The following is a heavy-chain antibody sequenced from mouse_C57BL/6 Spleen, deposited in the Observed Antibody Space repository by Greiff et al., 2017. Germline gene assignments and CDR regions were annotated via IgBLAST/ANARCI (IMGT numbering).Heavy chain of an antibody. J-gene: IGHJ1*03. CDR3: ARAGYYYGSSDWYFDV. V-gene: IGHV1-26*01. CDR1: GYTFTDYY. D-gene: IGHD1-1*01. CDR2: INPNNGGT. Sequence: EVQLQQSGPELVKPGASVKISCKASGYTFTDYYMNWVKQSHGKSLEWIGDINPNNGGTSYNQKFKGKVTLTVDKSSSTAYMELRSLTSEDSAVYYCARAGYYYGSSDWYFDVWGTGTTVTVSS.